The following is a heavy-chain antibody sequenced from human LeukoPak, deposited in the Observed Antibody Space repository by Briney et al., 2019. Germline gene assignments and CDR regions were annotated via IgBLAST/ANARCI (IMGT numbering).Heavy chain of an antibody. Sequence: VKVSCKSSVGTFSSYAISWVRQAPGQGLEWMGGIIPIFGTANYAQKFQGRVTITADESMSTAYMELSSLRSEDTAVYYCASRAMITFGGVIVTQSYFDYWGQGTLVTVSS. V-gene: IGHV1-69*01. J-gene: IGHJ4*02. CDR2: IIPIFGTA. D-gene: IGHD3-16*02. CDR1: VGTFSSYA. CDR3: ASRAMITFGGVIVTQSYFDY.